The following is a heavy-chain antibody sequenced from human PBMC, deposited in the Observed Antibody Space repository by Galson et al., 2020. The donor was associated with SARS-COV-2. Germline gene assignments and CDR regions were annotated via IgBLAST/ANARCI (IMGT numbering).Heavy chain of an antibody. CDR1: SGSYY. CDR2: IYTSGST. J-gene: IGHJ6*02. Sequence: SETLSLTCTVSSGSYYWSWIRQPAGQGLEWIGRIYTSGSTNYNPSLKSRVTISVDTSKNQFSLKLSSVTAADTAVYYCARGGVGYCDWLLGAGYYYYGMDVWGQGTTVTVSS. CDR3: ARGGVGYCDWLLGAGYYYYGMDV. V-gene: IGHV4-4*07. D-gene: IGHD3-9*01.